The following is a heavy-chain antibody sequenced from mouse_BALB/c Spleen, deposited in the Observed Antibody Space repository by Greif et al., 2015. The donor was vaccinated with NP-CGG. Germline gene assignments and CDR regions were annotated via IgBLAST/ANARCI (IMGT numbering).Heavy chain of an antibody. V-gene: IGHV14-4*02. Sequence: EVQLQQSGAELVRSGASVKLSCTASGFNIKDYYMHWVKQRPEQGLEWIGWIDPENGDTEYAPKFQGKATMTADTSSNTAYLQLSSLTSEDTAVYYCNPLLVPNYYGSRREFAYWGQGTLVTVSA. D-gene: IGHD1-1*01. J-gene: IGHJ3*01. CDR1: GFNIKDYY. CDR3: NPLLVPNYYGSRREFAY. CDR2: IDPENGDT.